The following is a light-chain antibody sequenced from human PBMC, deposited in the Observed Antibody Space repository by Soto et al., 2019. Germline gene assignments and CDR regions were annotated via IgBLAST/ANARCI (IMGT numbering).Light chain of an antibody. V-gene: IGKV1-5*01. J-gene: IGKJ1*01. CDR1: QSISSW. CDR3: QQYNSYPWT. Sequence: DIQMTQSTSTLSASVGDRVTITCRDSQSISSWLAWDQQKPGKAPKLLIYDASSLESGLPSRFSGSGSGTEFTLTISCLQPDDFASYYCQQYNSYPWTFGQGTKVDTK. CDR2: DAS.